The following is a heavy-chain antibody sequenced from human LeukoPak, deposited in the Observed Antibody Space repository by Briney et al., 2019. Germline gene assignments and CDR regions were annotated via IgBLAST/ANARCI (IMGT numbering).Heavy chain of an antibody. CDR2: INPNSGGT. CDR1: GYTFTGYY. Sequence: ASVKVSCKASGYTFTGYYMHWVRQAPGQGLEWMGWINPNSGGTNYAQKFQGRVTMTRDTSISTAYMELSRLRSDDTAVYYRARFPSRHCSSTSCTPRGSYYYYGMDVWGQGTLVTVSS. CDR3: ARFPSRHCSSTSCTPRGSYYYYGMDV. D-gene: IGHD2-2*01. V-gene: IGHV1-2*02. J-gene: IGHJ6*02.